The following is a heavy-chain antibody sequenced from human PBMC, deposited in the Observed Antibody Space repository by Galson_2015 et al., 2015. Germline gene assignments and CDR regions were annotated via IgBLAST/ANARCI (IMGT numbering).Heavy chain of an antibody. Sequence: TLSLTCTVSGGSISSGSYYWSWIQQPAGKGLEWIGRIYSSGSTDYNPSLKSRVTISGDTSKNQFSLKLSSVTAADTAVYYCARDMYYDSRGNYHDAFDIWGQGTMVTVSS. V-gene: IGHV4-61*02. CDR1: GGSISSGSYY. CDR3: ARDMYYDSRGNYHDAFDI. CDR2: IYSSGST. D-gene: IGHD3-22*01. J-gene: IGHJ3*02.